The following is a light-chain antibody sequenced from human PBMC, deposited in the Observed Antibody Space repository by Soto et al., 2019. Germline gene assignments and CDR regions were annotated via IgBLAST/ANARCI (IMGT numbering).Light chain of an antibody. CDR2: WSS. CDR3: QQYYSTLPYT. J-gene: IGKJ2*01. CDR1: QRLLYNSNNKNH. V-gene: IGKV4-1*01. Sequence: DIVMTKSPDSLAVSLGERATINCTSSQRLLYNSNNKNHLAWYQQKSGQPPKLLIYWSSTRETGVPDRFSGGGSGTDFTLTISSLHAEDVAVYYCQQYYSTLPYTFGQGTTLEIK.